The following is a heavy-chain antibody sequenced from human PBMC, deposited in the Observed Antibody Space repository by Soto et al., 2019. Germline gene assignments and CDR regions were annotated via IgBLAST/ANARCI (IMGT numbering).Heavy chain of an antibody. CDR3: AKDLGSSFGVVIITGDAFDI. J-gene: IGHJ3*02. V-gene: IGHV3-23*01. D-gene: IGHD3-3*01. CDR1: GFTFSSYS. Sequence: GGSLRLSCAASGFTFSSYSMNWVRQAPGKGLEWVSAISSSGSSTYYADSVKGRFTISRDNSKNTLYLQMNSLRAEDTAVYYCAKDLGSSFGVVIITGDAFDIWGQGTMVTVSS. CDR2: ISSSGSST.